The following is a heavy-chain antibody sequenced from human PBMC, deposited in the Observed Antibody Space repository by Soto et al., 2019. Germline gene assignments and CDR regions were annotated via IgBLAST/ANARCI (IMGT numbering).Heavy chain of an antibody. CDR2: IIPIFGTA. CDR3: ARSVEQCLGYYYYCYGMDV. Sequence: ASVKVSCKASGYTFTSYDISWVRQAPGQGLEWMGGIIPIFGTANYAQKFQGRVTITADESTSTAYMELSSLRSEDTAVYYCARSVEQCLGYYYYCYGMDVWGQGTTVTGSS. V-gene: IGHV1-69*13. D-gene: IGHD6-19*01. J-gene: IGHJ6*02. CDR1: GYTFTSYD.